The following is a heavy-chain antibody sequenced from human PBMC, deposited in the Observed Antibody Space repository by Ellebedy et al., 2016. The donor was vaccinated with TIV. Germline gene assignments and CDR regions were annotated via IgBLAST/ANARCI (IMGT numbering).Heavy chain of an antibody. D-gene: IGHD2-21*01. Sequence: MPSETLSLTCSVSGGSISNTGYYWTWIRQHPGRGLEWIAYIYYSGSTYHNPSLKSRVTISADTSKNQLSLMLTSVTAADTAVYYCASLRYCGGDCYSGMDHWGQGTLVTVSS. V-gene: IGHV4-31*03. CDR3: ASLRYCGGDCYSGMDH. CDR1: GGSISNTGYY. CDR2: IYYSGST. J-gene: IGHJ4*02.